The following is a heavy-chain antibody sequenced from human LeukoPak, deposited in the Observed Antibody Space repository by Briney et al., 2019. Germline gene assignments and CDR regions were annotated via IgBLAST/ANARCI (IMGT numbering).Heavy chain of an antibody. D-gene: IGHD3-22*01. Sequence: PSETLSLTCTVSGGSISSSSYYWGWIRQPPGKGLEWIGSIYYSGSTYYNPSLKSRVTISVDTSKNQFSLKLSSVTAADTAVYYCARESLPTYYYDSSGYYSYYFDYWGQGTLVTVSS. CDR2: IYYSGST. CDR3: ARESLPTYYYDSSGYYSYYFDY. CDR1: GGSISSSSYY. V-gene: IGHV4-39*07. J-gene: IGHJ4*02.